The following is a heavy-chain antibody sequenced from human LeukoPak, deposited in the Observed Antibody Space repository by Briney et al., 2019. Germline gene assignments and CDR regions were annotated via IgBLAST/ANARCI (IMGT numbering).Heavy chain of an antibody. V-gene: IGHV4-34*01. Sequence: SETLSLTCAVCGGSFSGYYWSWIRQPPGKGLEWIGEINHSGSTNYNPSLKSRVTISVDTSKNQFSLKLSSVTAADTAVYYCARIMTKYSWGMDVWGQGTTVTVSS. J-gene: IGHJ6*02. CDR1: GGSFSGYY. D-gene: IGHD3-16*01. CDR3: ARIMTKYSWGMDV. CDR2: INHSGST.